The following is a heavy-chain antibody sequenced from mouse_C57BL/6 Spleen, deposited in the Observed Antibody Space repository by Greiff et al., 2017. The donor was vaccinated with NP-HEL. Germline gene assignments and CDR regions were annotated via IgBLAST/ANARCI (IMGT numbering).Heavy chain of an antibody. V-gene: IGHV2-2*01. CDR2: LWSGGCT. Sequence: VKLMESGPGLVQPSQSLSITCTVSGFSLTSYGVHWVRQSPGKGLEWLGVLWSGGCTDYNAAFISRLSISKDNSKSKVIFKRNSLQADDTAIYYCARRDWYYAMDYWGQGTSVTVSS. CDR1: GFSLTSYG. D-gene: IGHD3-3*01. J-gene: IGHJ4*01. CDR3: ARRDWYYAMDY.